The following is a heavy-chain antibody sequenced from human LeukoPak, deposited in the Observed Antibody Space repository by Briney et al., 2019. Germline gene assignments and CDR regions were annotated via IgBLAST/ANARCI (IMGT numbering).Heavy chain of an antibody. CDR2: ISASGGRI. Sequence: PGGSLRLSCAASGFTFSSSAMSWVRQAPGKGLEWVSGISASGGRIYYADSVKGRFTISRDNSKNTLYLQMNSLRAEDTAVYYCAKDRPSIEGYFDSWGQGTLVTVSS. CDR3: AKDRPSIEGYFDS. V-gene: IGHV3-23*01. CDR1: GFTFSSSA. J-gene: IGHJ4*02.